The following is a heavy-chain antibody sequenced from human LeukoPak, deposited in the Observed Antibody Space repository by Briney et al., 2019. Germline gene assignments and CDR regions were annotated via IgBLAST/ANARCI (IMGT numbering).Heavy chain of an antibody. Sequence: PGGSLRLSCAASGFTFSSCWMHWVREAPGKGLVWVSRINRDGSSTSYADPVKGRFTVSRDNAKNTLYLQMNSLRAEDTAVYYCGRPYYCDSSANYNWFDPWGQGTLVTVSS. CDR1: GFTFSSCW. V-gene: IGHV3-74*01. CDR2: INRDGSST. CDR3: GRPYYCDSSANYNWFDP. D-gene: IGHD3-22*01. J-gene: IGHJ5*02.